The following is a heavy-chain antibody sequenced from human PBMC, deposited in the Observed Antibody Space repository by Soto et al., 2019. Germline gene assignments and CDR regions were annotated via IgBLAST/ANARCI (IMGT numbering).Heavy chain of an antibody. CDR3: ARDLGYNYGVYYGMDV. CDR1: GGTFSSYG. CDR2: IIPIFGTT. J-gene: IGHJ6*02. D-gene: IGHD5-18*01. V-gene: IGHV1-69*01. Sequence: QVQLVQSGAEVKKPGSSVQVSCKASGGTFSSYGLSWVLQAPGQGREWMGGIIPIFGTTNYAKKFQGRVTITADESMSTAYMELSRLRSEATAVYYCARDLGYNYGVYYGMDVWGQGTTVTVSS.